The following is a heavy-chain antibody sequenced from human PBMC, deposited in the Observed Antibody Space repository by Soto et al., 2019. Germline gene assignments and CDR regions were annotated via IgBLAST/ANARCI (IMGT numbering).Heavy chain of an antibody. D-gene: IGHD6-13*01. CDR1: GFTFRSFT. J-gene: IGHJ5*02. Sequence: EVQLVESGGGLVKPGGSLRLSCAASGFTFRSFTMNWVRQAPGKGLEWVSTISSNSAYIYYTDALRGRFTISRDNAKNSLHLQMNGLRAEDTTVYYCTRDASRDSSARGWFDPWGPGTLVNVSS. V-gene: IGHV3-21*02. CDR2: ISSNSAYI. CDR3: TRDASRDSSARGWFDP.